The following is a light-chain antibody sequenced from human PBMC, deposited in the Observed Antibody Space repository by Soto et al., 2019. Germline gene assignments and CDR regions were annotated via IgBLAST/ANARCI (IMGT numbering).Light chain of an antibody. J-gene: IGKJ1*01. V-gene: IGKV2-24*01. CDR1: LGLAHSDGVAY. CDR2: KTS. Sequence: IVLTQTPLSLTVTPGQPASISCKSSLGLAHSDGVAYLNWLHQRPGQPPRLLIYKTSNRFSGVPDRFSGSGAGTDFTLKISKVEAEDVWVYYCVEAVRLPHAFGQGTKVDIK. CDR3: VEAVRLPHA.